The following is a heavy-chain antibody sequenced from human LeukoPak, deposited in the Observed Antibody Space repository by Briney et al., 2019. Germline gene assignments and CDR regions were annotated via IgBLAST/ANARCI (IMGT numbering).Heavy chain of an antibody. CDR2: ISGDGRNI. Sequence: GGSLRLSCVASGLTFSSYWMHWVRQDPRKGLVWVSRISGDGRNINYADSVRGRFTISRDNARNTLYLQMNTLRVEDTAVYYCTRDLMDYDVSTGLHHYYMDVWGQGTTVTVSS. D-gene: IGHD3-9*01. V-gene: IGHV3-74*01. CDR3: TRDLMDYDVSTGLHHYYMDV. CDR1: GLTFSSYW. J-gene: IGHJ6*02.